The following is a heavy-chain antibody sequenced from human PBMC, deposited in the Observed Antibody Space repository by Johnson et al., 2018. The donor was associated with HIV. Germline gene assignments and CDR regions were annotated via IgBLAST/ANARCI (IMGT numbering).Heavy chain of an antibody. J-gene: IGHJ3*02. D-gene: IGHD4-17*01. CDR1: GFTFSNAW. V-gene: IGHV3-15*01. CDR3: ARWTVTRGAFDI. Sequence: VQLVESGGGLVKPGGSLRLSCAASGFTFSNAWMSWVRQAPGKGLEWVGRIKSKTDGGTTDNAAPVKGRFTISRDDSNNTLYLQMNSLRAEETAVYYCARWTVTRGAFDIWGQGTMVTVSS. CDR2: IKSKTDGGTT.